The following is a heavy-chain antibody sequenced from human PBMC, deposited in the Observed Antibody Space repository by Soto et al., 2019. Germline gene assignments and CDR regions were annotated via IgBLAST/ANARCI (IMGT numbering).Heavy chain of an antibody. Sequence: PRESLKISCKGSGYSFTNYWIGWVRQMPGKGLEWMGIIYPSDSDTRYSPPFQGQVTISADKSISTAYLQWSSLKASDTAMYYCATHTGHIGAPHFDFWGQGTQVTVSS. CDR3: ATHTGHIGAPHFDF. D-gene: IGHD6-6*01. J-gene: IGHJ4*02. CDR2: IYPSDSDT. CDR1: GYSFTNYW. V-gene: IGHV5-51*01.